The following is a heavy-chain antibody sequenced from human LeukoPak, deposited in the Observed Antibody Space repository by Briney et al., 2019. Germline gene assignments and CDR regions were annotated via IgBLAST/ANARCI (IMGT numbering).Heavy chain of an antibody. CDR2: IRSKTYGETT. V-gene: IGHV3-49*03. D-gene: IGHD2-8*01. J-gene: IGHJ4*02. CDR3: TRGNGVCFY. Sequence: GGSLRPSCTASGFTFGDYAMSWFRQAPGKGLERVGFIRSKTYGETTEYAASVQGRFTISRDDSKSIAYLEMNSLKTEDTAVYYCTRGNGVCFYWGQGTLVTVSS. CDR1: GFTFGDYA.